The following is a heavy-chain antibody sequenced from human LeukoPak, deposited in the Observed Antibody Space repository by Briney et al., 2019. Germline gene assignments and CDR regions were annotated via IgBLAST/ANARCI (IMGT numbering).Heavy chain of an antibody. Sequence: SETLSLTCAVYGGSFSGYYWSWIRQPPGKGLEWIGEINHSGSTNYTPSLKSRVTISVDTSKNQFSLKLNSVTAADTAVYYCARYSWPTANFDYWGQGTLVTVSS. D-gene: IGHD5-18*01. CDR3: ARYSWPTANFDY. J-gene: IGHJ4*02. V-gene: IGHV4-34*01. CDR2: INHSGST. CDR1: GGSFSGYY.